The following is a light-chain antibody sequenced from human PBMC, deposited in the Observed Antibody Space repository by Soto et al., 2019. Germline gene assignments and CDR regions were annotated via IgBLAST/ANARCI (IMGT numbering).Light chain of an antibody. CDR2: AAS. CDR3: LQDYSYPWT. V-gene: IGKV1-6*01. J-gene: IGKJ1*01. Sequence: AIQMTQSPSSLSASLGDRVIITCRASQGIRNDLGWYQQKPGKAPRLLIYAASSLQSGVPSKFSGSGSGTDFTLTISSLQPEDFATYYCLQDYSYPWTFGQGTKVEI. CDR1: QGIRND.